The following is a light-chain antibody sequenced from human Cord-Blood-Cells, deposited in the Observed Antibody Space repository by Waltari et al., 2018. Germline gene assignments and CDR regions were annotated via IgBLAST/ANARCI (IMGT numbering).Light chain of an antibody. CDR2: DVS. Sequence: QSALTQPASVSGSAGQSITISCTGTSSDVGGYNYVSWYHQHPGKAPKLMIYDVSKRPSGVSNRFSGSKSGNTASLTISGLQAEDEADYYCSSYTSSSTYVVFGGGTKLTVL. CDR3: SSYTSSSTYVV. V-gene: IGLV2-14*01. CDR1: SSDVGGYNY. J-gene: IGLJ2*01.